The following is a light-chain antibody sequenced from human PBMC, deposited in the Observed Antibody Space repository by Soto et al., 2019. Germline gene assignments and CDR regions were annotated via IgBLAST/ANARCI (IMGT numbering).Light chain of an antibody. CDR1: SGSVSTSFY. CDR2: NTN. CDR3: VLYMGSGIWV. Sequence: QTVVTQEPSFSVSPGRTVTLTCGLSSGSVSTSFYPSWYQQTPGQAPRTLIYNTNGRSSGVPDRFSGSILGNKAALTITGAQADDESDYYCVLYMGSGIWVFGGWTKLTVL. V-gene: IGLV8-61*01. J-gene: IGLJ3*02.